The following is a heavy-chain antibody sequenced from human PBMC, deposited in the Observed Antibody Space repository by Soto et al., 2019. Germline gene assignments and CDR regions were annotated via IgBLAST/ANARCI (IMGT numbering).Heavy chain of an antibody. V-gene: IGHV4-39*01. Sequence: SETLSLTSTVSGGSISSSSYYWGWIRQPPGKGLEWIGSIYYSGSTYYNPSLKSRVTISVDTSKNQFSLKLSSVTAADTAVYYCARQPPDFLSGYYSPQPVDYWGQGTLVTVSS. CDR1: GGSISSSSYY. CDR3: ARQPPDFLSGYYSPQPVDY. D-gene: IGHD3-3*01. CDR2: IYYSGST. J-gene: IGHJ4*02.